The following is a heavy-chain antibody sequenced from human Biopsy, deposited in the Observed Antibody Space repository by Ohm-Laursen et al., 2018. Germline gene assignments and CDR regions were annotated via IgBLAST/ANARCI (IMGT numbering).Heavy chain of an antibody. V-gene: IGHV3-9*01. D-gene: IGHD5-24*01. CDR1: GFSFDNHV. Sequence: SLRLSCSASGFSFDNHVMHWVRQAPGKGLEWVSGISWNSDSIGYADSVKGRFTISRDNAKNSLYLQMNSLRSEDTALYYCAKGQAPDGYNYAFDIWGQGTMLTVSS. J-gene: IGHJ3*02. CDR3: AKGQAPDGYNYAFDI. CDR2: ISWNSDSI.